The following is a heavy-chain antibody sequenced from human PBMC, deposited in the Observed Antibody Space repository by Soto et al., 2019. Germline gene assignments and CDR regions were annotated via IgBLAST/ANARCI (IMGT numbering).Heavy chain of an antibody. CDR1: GFTVSSNY. CDR2: IYSGGST. V-gene: IGHV3-53*01. CDR3: ARAHEGARDAFDI. D-gene: IGHD1-26*01. Sequence: PVGSLRLSCAASGFTVSSNYMSWVRQAPGKGLGWVSVIYSGGSTYYADSVKGRFTISRDNSKNTLYLQMNSLRAEDTAVYSCARAHEGARDAFDIWGQGTMVT. J-gene: IGHJ3*02.